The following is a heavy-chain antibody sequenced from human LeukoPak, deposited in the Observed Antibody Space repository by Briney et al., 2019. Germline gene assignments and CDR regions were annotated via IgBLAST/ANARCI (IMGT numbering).Heavy chain of an antibody. D-gene: IGHD1-1*01. J-gene: IGHJ5*02. CDR3: ARISHWNVLA. V-gene: IGHV3-20*04. CDR1: GFAFDDYG. Sequence: GGSLRLSCAASGFAFDDYGMSWVRQAPGKGLEWVSGINWSGGSTGYADSVKGRFTISRDNAKNSLYLQMNSLRAEDTALYYCARISHWNVLAWGQGTLVTVSS. CDR2: INWSGGST.